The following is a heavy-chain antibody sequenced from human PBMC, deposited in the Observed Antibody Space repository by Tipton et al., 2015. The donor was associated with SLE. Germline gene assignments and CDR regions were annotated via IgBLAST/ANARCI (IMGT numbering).Heavy chain of an antibody. CDR2: IYSTYNERT. Sequence: TLSLTCSVSGRSMKYYYWSWIRQPAGKGLEYIGRIYSTYNERTKYNPSLQSRVIMSVDTSNNQFSLRLTSVTAADTAVYYCASGEESALFDSWGQGTQVTVSS. CDR1: GRSMKYYY. V-gene: IGHV4-4*07. J-gene: IGHJ4*02. D-gene: IGHD2/OR15-2a*01. CDR3: ASGEESALFDS.